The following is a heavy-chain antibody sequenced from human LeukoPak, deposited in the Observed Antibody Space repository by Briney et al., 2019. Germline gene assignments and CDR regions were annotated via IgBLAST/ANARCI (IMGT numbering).Heavy chain of an antibody. D-gene: IGHD3-3*01. J-gene: IGHJ4*02. CDR1: GLTFSSHW. CDR2: ITNDGSST. CDR3: ARVERGNFDY. Sequence: GGSLRLSCAASGLTFSSHWMHWVRQAPGKGLVWVSRITNDGSSTTYADSVKGRFTISRDNAKNSLYLQMNSLRAEDTAVYYCARVERGNFDYWGQGTLVTVSS. V-gene: IGHV3-74*01.